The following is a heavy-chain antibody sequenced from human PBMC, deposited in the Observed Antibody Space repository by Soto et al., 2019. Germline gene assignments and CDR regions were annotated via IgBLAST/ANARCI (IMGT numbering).Heavy chain of an antibody. CDR2: IYYSGST. Sequence: QVQLQESGPGLVKPSQTLSLTYTVSGASISSGGYYWSWIRQHPGKGLEWIGYIYYSGSTYYNPSLKSRVTISVDTSKNQFSLKLSSVTAADTAVYYCARDQEGVDAFDIWGQGTMVTVSS. CDR1: GASISSGGYY. J-gene: IGHJ3*02. V-gene: IGHV4-31*03. CDR3: ARDQEGVDAFDI. D-gene: IGHD3-10*01.